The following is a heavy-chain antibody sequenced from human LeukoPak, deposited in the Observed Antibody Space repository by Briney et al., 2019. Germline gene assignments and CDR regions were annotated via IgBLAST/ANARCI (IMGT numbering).Heavy chain of an antibody. CDR2: LHFSGST. Sequence: SETLSLTCTVSSGSISSSSYYWAWIRQPPGKGLEWIGSLHFSGSTYYNLSLKSRVTMSVDTSKNQFSLKMTSVTAADTAVYYCARPLTSGDPMVRGVITWFDPWGQGTLVTVSS. J-gene: IGHJ5*02. CDR3: ARPLTSGDPMVRGVITWFDP. V-gene: IGHV4-39*01. D-gene: IGHD3-10*01. CDR1: SGSISSSSYY.